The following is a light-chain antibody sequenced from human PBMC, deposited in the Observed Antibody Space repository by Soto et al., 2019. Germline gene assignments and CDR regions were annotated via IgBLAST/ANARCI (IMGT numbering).Light chain of an antibody. J-gene: IGKJ1*01. CDR2: KAT. CDR3: QQYNDYSRT. Sequence: DIQMTQSPSTLSASVGDRVTITCRASQSISGWLAWYQQKPGKAPKLLIYKATHLESGVPSRFSGSGSGTEFTLTISSLHSDDSATSYCQQYNDYSRTFGQGTKVEIK. CDR1: QSISGW. V-gene: IGKV1-5*03.